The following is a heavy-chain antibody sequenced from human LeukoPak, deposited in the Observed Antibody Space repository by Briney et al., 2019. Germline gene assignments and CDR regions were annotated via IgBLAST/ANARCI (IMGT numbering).Heavy chain of an antibody. CDR3: ARDYCSGGSCYSGYFQH. Sequence: GASVKVSCKASGYTFTSYGISWVRQAPGQGLEWMGWISAYNGNTNYAQKLQGRVTMTTDTSTSTAYMELRSLRSDDTAVYYCARDYCSGGSCYSGYFQHWGQGTLVTVFS. V-gene: IGHV1-18*01. J-gene: IGHJ1*01. CDR2: ISAYNGNT. CDR1: GYTFTSYG. D-gene: IGHD2-15*01.